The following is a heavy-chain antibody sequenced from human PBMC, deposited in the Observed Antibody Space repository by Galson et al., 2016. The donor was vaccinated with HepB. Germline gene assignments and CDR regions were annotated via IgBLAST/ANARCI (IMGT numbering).Heavy chain of an antibody. CDR3: GTSTGITEY. D-gene: IGHD1-7*01. CDR1: GGSVSSGDTY. V-gene: IGHV4-39*01. CDR2: FYSTGSA. Sequence: ETLSLTCTVSGGSVSSGDTYWGWIRQPPGKGLDYIGNFYSTGSASYNPSLDSRVTISVDMSKNQFFLSLPSVTAAGTAVYYCGTSTGITEYWGQGILVTVSS. J-gene: IGHJ4*02.